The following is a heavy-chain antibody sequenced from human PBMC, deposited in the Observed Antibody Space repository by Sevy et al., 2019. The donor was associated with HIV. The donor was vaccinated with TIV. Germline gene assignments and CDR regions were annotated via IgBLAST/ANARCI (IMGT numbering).Heavy chain of an antibody. D-gene: IGHD3-22*01. CDR1: GFTFSSYA. J-gene: IGHJ4*02. CDR3: AKDGSAYDSSGCYSFDY. CDR2: ISGSGGST. Sequence: GGSLRLSCAASGFTFSSYAMSWVRQAPGKGLEWVSAISGSGGSTYYADSVKGRFTISRDNSKNTLYLQMNSLRAEDTAVYYCAKDGSAYDSSGCYSFDYWGQGTLVTVSS. V-gene: IGHV3-23*01.